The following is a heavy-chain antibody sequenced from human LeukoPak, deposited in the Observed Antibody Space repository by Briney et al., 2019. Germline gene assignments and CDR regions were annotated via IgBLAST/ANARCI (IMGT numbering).Heavy chain of an antibody. V-gene: IGHV1-2*06. CDR3: ARDPLHCSGGSCYSSWFDP. J-gene: IGHJ5*02. CDR1: GYTFTGYY. D-gene: IGHD2-15*01. Sequence: ASVKVSCKASGYTFTGYYMHWVRQAPGQGLEWMGRINPNSGGTNYAQKFQGRVTMTRDTSTSTAYIELSRLRSDDTAVYYCARDPLHCSGGSCYSSWFDPWGQGTLVTVSS. CDR2: INPNSGGT.